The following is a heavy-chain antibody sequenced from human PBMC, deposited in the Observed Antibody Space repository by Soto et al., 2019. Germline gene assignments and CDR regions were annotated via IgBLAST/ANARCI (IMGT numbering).Heavy chain of an antibody. D-gene: IGHD3-22*01. V-gene: IGHV1-45*02. J-gene: IGHJ4*02. Sequence: VKGYCKGSGNTFTYVYLHWVRQAPGQALEWMGWITPFNGNTKYAQKFQDRVTFTGDTSLNTAYMELSRLRSDDTAMVYCASGRYDASGYFDLWGQGTLVAVSS. CDR3: ASGRYDASGYFDL. CDR1: GNTFTYVY. CDR2: ITPFNGNT.